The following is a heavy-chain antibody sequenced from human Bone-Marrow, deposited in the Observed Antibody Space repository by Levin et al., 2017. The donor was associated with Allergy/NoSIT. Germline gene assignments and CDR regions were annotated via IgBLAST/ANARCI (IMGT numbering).Heavy chain of an antibody. CDR3: ARRLDIVAPLDY. J-gene: IGHJ4*02. CDR2: ISYDGSNK. CDR1: GFTFSSYA. D-gene: IGHD5-12*01. V-gene: IGHV3-30-3*01. Sequence: PGGSLRLSCAASGFTFSSYAMHWVRQAPGKGLEWVAVISYDGSNKYYADSVKGRFTISRDNSKNTLYLQMNSLRAEDTAVYYCARRLDIVAPLDYWGQGTLVTVSS.